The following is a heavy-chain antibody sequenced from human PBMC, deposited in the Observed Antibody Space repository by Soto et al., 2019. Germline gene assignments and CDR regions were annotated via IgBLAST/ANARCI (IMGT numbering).Heavy chain of an antibody. J-gene: IGHJ4*02. Sequence: QITLKESGPTLVKPTQTLTLTCTFSGFPLSTSGVAVGWVRQPPGKALEWLALIDWGDNKRYRSSLQSRLTITKDTSKNQVVLTMTNMDPVYTGTYYCAHRRPTHLAFDSWGQGTLVSVSS. V-gene: IGHV2-5*02. CDR2: IDWGDNK. CDR1: GFPLSTSGVA. CDR3: AHRRPTHLAFDS.